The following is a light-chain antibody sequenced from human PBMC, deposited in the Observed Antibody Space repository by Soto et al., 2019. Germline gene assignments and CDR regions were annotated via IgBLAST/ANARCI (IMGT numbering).Light chain of an antibody. V-gene: IGKV3-15*01. CDR1: QSVSSN. J-gene: IGKJ1*01. CDR2: GAS. Sequence: EIVMTHVPTTLSVSPGNSTTLSCMASQSVSSNLAWYQQKPGQAPRLLIYGASTRATGIPARFSGSGSGTEFTLTISSLQSEDFAVYYCQQYNNWPPTFGQGTKVDI. CDR3: QQYNNWPPT.